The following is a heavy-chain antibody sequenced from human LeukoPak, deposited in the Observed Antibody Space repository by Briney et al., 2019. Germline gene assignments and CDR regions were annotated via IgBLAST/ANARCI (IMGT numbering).Heavy chain of an antibody. CDR3: ARGDGSSWYGYYYYYMDV. CDR2: IYYSGST. J-gene: IGHJ6*03. V-gene: IGHV4-59*01. Sequence: SETLSLTCTVSGGSISSYYWGWIRQPPGKGLEWIGYIYYSGSTNYNPSLKSRVTISVDTSKNQFSLKLSSVTAADTAVYYCARGDGSSWYGYYYYYMDVWGKGTTVTVSS. CDR1: GGSISSYY. D-gene: IGHD6-13*01.